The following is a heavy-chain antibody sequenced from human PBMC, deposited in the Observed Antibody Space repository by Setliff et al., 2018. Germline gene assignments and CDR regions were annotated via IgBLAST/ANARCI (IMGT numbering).Heavy chain of an antibody. V-gene: IGHV4-4*02. CDR1: GGSISSSNW. CDR3: AKDSARGWYGALDS. Sequence: SETLSLTCAVSGGSISSSNWWSWVRQPPGKGLEWIGEIYHSGSTNYNPSLKSRVTISVDKSKNQFSLKLSSVTAEDTGVYYCAKDSARGWYGALDSWGQGAPVTVSS. J-gene: IGHJ4*02. D-gene: IGHD6-19*01. CDR2: IYHSGST.